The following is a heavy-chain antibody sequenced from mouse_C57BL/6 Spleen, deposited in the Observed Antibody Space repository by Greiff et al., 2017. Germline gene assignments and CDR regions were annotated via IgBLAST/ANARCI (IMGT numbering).Heavy chain of an antibody. CDR3: ARRYYSNYAWCAY. Sequence: EVQLVASGGDLVKPGGSLKLSCAASGFTFSRYGMSWVRQTPDKRLEWVATISSGGSYTYYPDSVKGRFTISRDNAKNTLYLQMSSLKSEDTAMYDCARRYYSNYAWCAYWGQGTLVTVSA. D-gene: IGHD2-5*01. CDR2: ISSGGSYT. CDR1: GFTFSRYG. V-gene: IGHV5-6*01. J-gene: IGHJ3*01.